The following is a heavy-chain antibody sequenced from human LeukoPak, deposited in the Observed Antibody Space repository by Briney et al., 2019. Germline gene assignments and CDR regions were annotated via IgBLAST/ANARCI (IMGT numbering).Heavy chain of an antibody. V-gene: IGHV3-9*01. Sequence: GGSLRLSCAASGFTFDDYAMHWVRQAPGQGLEWVSGISWNSGSIGYADSVKGRFTISRDNAKNSLYLQMNSLRAEDTALYYCAKDYSYGSGTSDAFDIWGQGTMVTVSS. CDR3: AKDYSYGSGTSDAFDI. CDR2: ISWNSGSI. D-gene: IGHD3-10*01. CDR1: GFTFDDYA. J-gene: IGHJ3*02.